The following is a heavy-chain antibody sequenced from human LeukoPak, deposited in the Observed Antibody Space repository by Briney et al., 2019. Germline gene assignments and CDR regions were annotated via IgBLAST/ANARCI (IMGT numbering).Heavy chain of an antibody. CDR2: ISGSGGST. V-gene: IGHV3-23*01. D-gene: IGHD3-10*01. CDR1: GFTFSSYA. CDR3: AKAGGLAIEFFQH. Sequence: PGGSLRLSCAASGFTFSSYAMNWVRQAPGKGLEWVSGISGSGGSTYYADSVKGRFTISRDNSKNTLSLQMNSLRADDTAIYYCAKAGGLAIEFFQHWGQGTLVTVSS. J-gene: IGHJ1*01.